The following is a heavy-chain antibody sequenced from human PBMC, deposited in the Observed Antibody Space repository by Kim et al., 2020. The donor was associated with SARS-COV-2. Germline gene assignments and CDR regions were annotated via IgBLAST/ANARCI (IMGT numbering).Heavy chain of an antibody. D-gene: IGHD2-21*01. V-gene: IGHV4-31*02. J-gene: IGHJ4*02. CDR3: ARAIVVGGLDY. Sequence: DYNPSLKSGFTIELETTKNTSSLKLSSVPAADTAVYYCARAIVVGGLDYWGQGTLVTVSS.